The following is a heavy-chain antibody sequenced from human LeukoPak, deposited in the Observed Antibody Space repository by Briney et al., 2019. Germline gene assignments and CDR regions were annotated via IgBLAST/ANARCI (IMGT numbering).Heavy chain of an antibody. CDR2: INHSGST. D-gene: IGHD3-22*01. V-gene: IGHV4-34*01. Sequence: PSETLSLTCAVYGGSFSGYYWSWIRQPPGKGLEWIGEINHSGSTNYNPSLKSRVTISVDTSKNQFSLKLSSVTAADTAVYYCARGRLTYYYDSSGYYFWRQGTLVTVSS. J-gene: IGHJ4*02. CDR3: ARGRLTYYYDSSGYYF. CDR1: GGSFSGYY.